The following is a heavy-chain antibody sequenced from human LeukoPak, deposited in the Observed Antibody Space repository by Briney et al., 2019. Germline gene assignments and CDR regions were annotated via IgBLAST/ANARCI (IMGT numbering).Heavy chain of an antibody. Sequence: ASVRVSCRASGSTLTDYKMHWFRQAPGQGLRWLGRINPNSGGTNYAQKFQGRVTMTRDTSISTAYMELTRLTSDDTAVYYCAKAKTIVGTFGFDYWGQGTLVTVSS. CDR2: INPNSGGT. J-gene: IGHJ4*02. V-gene: IGHV1-2*06. CDR3: AKAKTIVGTFGFDY. D-gene: IGHD2/OR15-2a*01. CDR1: GSTLTDYK.